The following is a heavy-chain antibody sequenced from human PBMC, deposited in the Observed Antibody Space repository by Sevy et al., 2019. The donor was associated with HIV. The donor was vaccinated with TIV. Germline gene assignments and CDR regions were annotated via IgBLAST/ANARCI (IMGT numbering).Heavy chain of an antibody. CDR2: IYHSGST. Sequence: SETLSLTCAVSGGSISSSSWWSWVRQPPGKGLEWIGEIYHSGSTNYNPSLKSRVTISVDKSKNQFSLKLSSVTAADTAVYYCARDWGPTVTTRAFDIWGQGTMVTVSS. J-gene: IGHJ3*02. D-gene: IGHD4-17*01. CDR1: GGSISSSSW. V-gene: IGHV4-4*02. CDR3: ARDWGPTVTTRAFDI.